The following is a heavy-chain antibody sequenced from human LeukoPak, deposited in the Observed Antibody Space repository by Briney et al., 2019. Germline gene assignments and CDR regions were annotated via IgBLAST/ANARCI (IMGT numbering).Heavy chain of an antibody. Sequence: SETLSLTCIVSGGSISSSAYYWGWIRQPPGKGLEWIGSIYYIGNTYYNPSLKSRVTISVDTSKNQFSLKLSSVTAADTAVYYCARAGYGDSDFDYWGQGTLVTVSS. V-gene: IGHV4-39*01. D-gene: IGHD4-17*01. J-gene: IGHJ4*02. CDR2: IYYIGNT. CDR1: GGSISSSAYY. CDR3: ARAGYGDSDFDY.